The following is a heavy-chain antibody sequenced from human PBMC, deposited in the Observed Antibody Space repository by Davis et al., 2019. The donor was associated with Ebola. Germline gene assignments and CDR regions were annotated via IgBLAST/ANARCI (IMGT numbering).Heavy chain of an antibody. J-gene: IGHJ3*02. Sequence: GESLKISCKGSGYSFTSHWIGWVRQMPGKGLEWMGLIYTGDSDTRYSPSFRGQVTISADRSIKTAFLQWTNLKASDTAMYYCASLRRTITGMDDGFDIWGQGTMVTVSS. V-gene: IGHV5-51*01. CDR3: ASLRRTITGMDDGFDI. CDR1: GYSFTSHW. D-gene: IGHD1-1*01. CDR2: IYTGDSDT.